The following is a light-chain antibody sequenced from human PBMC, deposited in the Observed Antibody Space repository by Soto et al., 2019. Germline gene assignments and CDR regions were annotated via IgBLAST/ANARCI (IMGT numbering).Light chain of an antibody. V-gene: IGKV3-11*01. CDR2: DAS. J-gene: IGKJ5*01. CDR3: QLYGISPH. Sequence: VLTPTPASLSFSPGERGTLSFRASLNVNSYLAWYQQKPGQAPRLLIYDASNRAAGIPARFSGSGSGTDFTLTISSLEPEDFAVYYCQLYGISPHFGQGTRLEIK. CDR1: LNVNSY.